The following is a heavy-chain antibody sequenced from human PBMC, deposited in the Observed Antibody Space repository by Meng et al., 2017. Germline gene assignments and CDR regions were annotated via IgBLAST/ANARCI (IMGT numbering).Heavy chain of an antibody. V-gene: IGHV4-34*01. Sequence: GQLQQGVAGSFKPSETLSLSCSVYGGSFSGYYWSWIRQPPGKGLEWIGEINHSGSTNYNPSLKSRVTISVDTSKNQFSLKLSSVTAADTAVYYCARRGIAARPFYYWGQGTLVTVSS. D-gene: IGHD6-6*01. CDR2: INHSGST. J-gene: IGHJ4*02. CDR3: ARRGIAARPFYY. CDR1: GGSFSGYY.